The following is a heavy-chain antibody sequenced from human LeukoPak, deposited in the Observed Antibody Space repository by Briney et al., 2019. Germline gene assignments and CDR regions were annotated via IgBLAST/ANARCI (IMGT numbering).Heavy chain of an antibody. Sequence: GRSLRLSCAASGFTLSNYVLHWVRQAPGKGLEWVALISYDGSNKYYADSVKGRFTISRDISINTLYLQMNSLSTEDTAVYNCAREYCGGDCYSNWYFDLRGRGTLVTVSS. CDR2: ISYDGSNK. CDR3: AREYCGGDCYSNWYFDL. V-gene: IGHV3-30-3*01. J-gene: IGHJ2*01. D-gene: IGHD2-21*02. CDR1: GFTLSNYV.